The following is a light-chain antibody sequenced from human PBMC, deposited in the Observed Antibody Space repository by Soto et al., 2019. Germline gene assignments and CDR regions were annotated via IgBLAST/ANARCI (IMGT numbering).Light chain of an antibody. CDR3: AAWDDSLNGPV. J-gene: IGLJ2*01. CDR1: SSNIGSNT. Sequence: QSVLTQPPSASGTPGQRVTISCSGSSSNIGSNTVNWYQQLPGTAPKLLIYSNNQRPSGLPDRFSGSKSGTSASLAISGLQSEDEADYHCAAWDDSLNGPVFGGGTKVTVL. V-gene: IGLV1-44*01. CDR2: SNN.